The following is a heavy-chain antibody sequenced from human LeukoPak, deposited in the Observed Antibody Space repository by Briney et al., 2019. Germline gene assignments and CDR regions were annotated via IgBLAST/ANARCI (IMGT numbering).Heavy chain of an antibody. CDR1: GYAFTSYG. Sequence: GASVKVSCKASGYAFTSYGISWVRQAPGQGLEWMGWISAYNGNTNYAQKLQGRVTMTTDTSTSTAYMELRGLRSDDTAVYYCARGGLRQVRGVTRIHTPRFDYWGQGTLVTVSS. V-gene: IGHV1-18*04. CDR2: ISAYNGNT. CDR3: ARGGLRQVRGVTRIHTPRFDY. D-gene: IGHD3-10*01. J-gene: IGHJ4*02.